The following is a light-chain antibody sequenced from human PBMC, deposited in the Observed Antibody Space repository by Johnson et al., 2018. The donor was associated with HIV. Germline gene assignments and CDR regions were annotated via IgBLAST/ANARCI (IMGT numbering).Light chain of an antibody. CDR3: GTWDSSLSTYV. CDR2: ENN. J-gene: IGLJ1*01. CDR1: SSNIGNNY. V-gene: IGLV1-51*02. Sequence: QSVLTQPPSVSAAPGQKVTISCSGSSSNIGNNYVSWYQQLPGTAPKLLIYENNKRPSVISDRFSGSKSGTSGTLGITGLQTGDEADYYCGTWDSSLSTYVFGTGTKVTVL.